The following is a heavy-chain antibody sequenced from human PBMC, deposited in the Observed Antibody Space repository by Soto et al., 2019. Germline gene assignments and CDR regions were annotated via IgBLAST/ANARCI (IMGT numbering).Heavy chain of an antibody. CDR1: GYSISNTNW. Sequence: PSETLSLTCAVSGYSISNTNWWGWIRQPPGKGLEWIGYIFYTGSTYYNPSLRSRVTMSLDTSKNQFSLKLSSVTAVDTAVYYCTRDAPLWFGELSQWGQGTLVTVSS. V-gene: IGHV4-28*03. CDR3: TRDAPLWFGELSQ. CDR2: IFYTGST. D-gene: IGHD3-10*01. J-gene: IGHJ4*02.